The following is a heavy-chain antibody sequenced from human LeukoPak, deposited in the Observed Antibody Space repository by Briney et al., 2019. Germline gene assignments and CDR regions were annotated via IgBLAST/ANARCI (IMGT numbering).Heavy chain of an antibody. J-gene: IGHJ6*03. CDR2: ISGSGGST. Sequence: GGSLRLSCAASGFTFSSYAMSWVRQAPGKGLEWVSAISGSGGSTYYADSVKGRFTISRDNSKNTLYLQMNSLRAEDTAVYYCAKGSIAVAGYYYYMDVWGKGTTVTVSS. CDR1: GFTFSSYA. CDR3: AKGSIAVAGYYYYMDV. D-gene: IGHD6-19*01. V-gene: IGHV3-23*01.